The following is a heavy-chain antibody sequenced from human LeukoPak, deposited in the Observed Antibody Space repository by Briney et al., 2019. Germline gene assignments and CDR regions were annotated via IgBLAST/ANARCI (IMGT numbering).Heavy chain of an antibody. D-gene: IGHD6-13*01. Sequence: TSETLSLTCTVSGGSISGGGYYWNWIRQHPGKGLEWIGYVYHSGNTYFNSSLKSRVTISVDTSKNQFSLKLSSVTAADTAIYYCARLTATGSYYFDYWGQGTLVTVSS. V-gene: IGHV4-31*03. J-gene: IGHJ4*02. CDR1: GGSISGGGYY. CDR3: ARLTATGSYYFDY. CDR2: VYHSGNT.